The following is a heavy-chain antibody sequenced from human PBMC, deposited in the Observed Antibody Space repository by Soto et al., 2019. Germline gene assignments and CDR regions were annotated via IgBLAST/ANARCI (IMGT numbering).Heavy chain of an antibody. D-gene: IGHD6-19*01. CDR3: ARQDLSAIAVAGTTWFEP. CDR2: IYSSGST. V-gene: IGHV4-39*01. Sequence: SETLSLTCTVSCASNSSSRNYWRWIREPPGNWLGWIGSIYSSGSTYYSPSLKSRVTISVDTSKNQFSLNLSSVTAADTAVYYCARQDLSAIAVAGTTWFEPWGQGTLVTV. CDR1: CASNSSSRNY. J-gene: IGHJ5*02.